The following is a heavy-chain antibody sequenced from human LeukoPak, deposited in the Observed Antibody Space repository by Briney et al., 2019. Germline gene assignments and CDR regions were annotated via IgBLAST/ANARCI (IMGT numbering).Heavy chain of an antibody. CDR1: GFTFNSYG. D-gene: IGHD2-2*02. CDR3: AKTYCSSTSCYSSPIDY. CDR2: IRYDGSNK. Sequence: PGGSQRLSCAASGFTFNSYGMHWVRQAPGKGLEWVAFIRYDGSNKYYADSVKGRFTISRDNSKNTLYLQMNSLRAEDTAVYYCAKTYCSSTSCYSSPIDYWGQGTLVTVSS. J-gene: IGHJ4*02. V-gene: IGHV3-30*02.